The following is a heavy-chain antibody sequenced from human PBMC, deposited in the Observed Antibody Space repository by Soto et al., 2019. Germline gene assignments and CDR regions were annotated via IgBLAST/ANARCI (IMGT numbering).Heavy chain of an antibody. D-gene: IGHD2-21*01. CDR3: ARSPYCGTECNSGYLDF. J-gene: IGHJ4*02. CDR1: GFVVSRNY. CDR2: MYSDGKT. V-gene: IGHV3-53*01. Sequence: GGSMRLSCATSGFVVSRNYMHWVRQAPGKGLEWVSVMYSDGKTYYAESVKGRFTISRDNSKSTVFLHMKSLRAEDTAVYYCARSPYCGTECNSGYLDFWGQGSLVTVSS.